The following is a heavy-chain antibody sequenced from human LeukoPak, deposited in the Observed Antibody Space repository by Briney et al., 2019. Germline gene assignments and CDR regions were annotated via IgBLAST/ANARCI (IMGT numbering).Heavy chain of an antibody. CDR2: IYYSGST. D-gene: IGHD1-26*01. J-gene: IGHJ3*02. V-gene: IGHV4-61*08. Sequence: PSETLSLTCTVSGGSISSGDYYWSWIRQPPGKGLEWIGYIYYSGSTNYNPSLKSRVTISVDTSKNQFSLKLSSVTAADTAVYYCARVYSGSYLGYAFDIWGQGTMVTVSS. CDR1: GGSISSGDYY. CDR3: ARVYSGSYLGYAFDI.